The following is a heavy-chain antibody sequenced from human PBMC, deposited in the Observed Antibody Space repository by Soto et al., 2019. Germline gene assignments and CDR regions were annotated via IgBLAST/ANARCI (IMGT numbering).Heavy chain of an antibody. J-gene: IGHJ5*02. CDR3: TRDQGGSYDSWFDP. CDR1: FTFSMYS. Sequence: EVQIVESGGGLVQPGGSLRLSCNFTFSMYSMDWVRQAPGKRLEWVASISSGGVYIKYADSVKGRFTISRDNAKNSVSLQMNRLSVDDTALYFCTRDQGGSYDSWFDPWGQGTLVTVSS. CDR2: ISSGGVYI. V-gene: IGHV3-21*02. D-gene: IGHD1-26*01.